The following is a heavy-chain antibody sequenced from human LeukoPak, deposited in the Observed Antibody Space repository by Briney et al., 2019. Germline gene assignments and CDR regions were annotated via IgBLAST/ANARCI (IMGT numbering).Heavy chain of an antibody. CDR1: GYSFNGYY. J-gene: IGHJ4*02. V-gene: IGHV1-2*02. CDR2: INPNSCGT. Sequence: ASVKVACKASGYSFNGYYLHWVRHAPGQGLESRGCINPNSCGTYYEKQFEGRVTMTRVTSLSTAYLELSRLRADDTAVYYCARDVRNYYDSSGYYWGQGTLVTVSS. CDR3: ARDVRNYYDSSGYY. D-gene: IGHD3-22*01.